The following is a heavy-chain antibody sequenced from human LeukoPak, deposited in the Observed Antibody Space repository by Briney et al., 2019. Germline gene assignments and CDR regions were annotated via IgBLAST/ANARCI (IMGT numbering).Heavy chain of an antibody. CDR1: GYTFSSYG. Sequence: GGSLRLSCAASGYTFSSYGMYWVRQGPGKGLEWVAGIWYDGSKKIYADSVRGRFTISRDDSEKLLYLQMESLRVEDTAVYYCARDLSYGSGEFWGQRTLVTVSS. CDR2: IWYDGSKK. J-gene: IGHJ4*02. V-gene: IGHV3-33*07. CDR3: ARDLSYGSGEF. D-gene: IGHD3-10*01.